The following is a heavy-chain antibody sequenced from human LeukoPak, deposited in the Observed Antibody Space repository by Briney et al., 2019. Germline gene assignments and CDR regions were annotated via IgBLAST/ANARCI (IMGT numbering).Heavy chain of an antibody. Sequence: GGSLRLSCAASGFTSTNYAVNWVRQAPGKGLEWVSVLIGSSGSTDYADSVKGRFTIPRDNSKNTVFLQMNSLRAEDTAIYYCAKGAYDYIEIGYFDSWGQGTLVTVSS. D-gene: IGHD5-12*01. CDR1: GFTSTNYA. CDR2: LIGSSGST. J-gene: IGHJ4*02. CDR3: AKGAYDYIEIGYFDS. V-gene: IGHV3-23*01.